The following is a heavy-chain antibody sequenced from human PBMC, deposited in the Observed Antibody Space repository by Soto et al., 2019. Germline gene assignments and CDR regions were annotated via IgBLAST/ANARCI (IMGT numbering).Heavy chain of an antibody. D-gene: IGHD1-26*01. J-gene: IGHJ4*02. CDR3: ARGGGSYYGLFDY. Sequence: QVQLQESGPGLVKPSGTLSLTCAVSGASISSANWWSWVRQPPGKGLEWIGEISHSGSTNYNPSLKSRVSVSVDTSTNQFSLNLASLTAADTAVYYCARGGGSYYGLFDYWGQGSLVTVSS. CDR2: ISHSGST. V-gene: IGHV4-4*02. CDR1: GASISSANW.